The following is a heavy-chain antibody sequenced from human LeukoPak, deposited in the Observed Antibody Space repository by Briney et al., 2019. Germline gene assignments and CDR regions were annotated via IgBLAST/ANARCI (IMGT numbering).Heavy chain of an antibody. CDR3: AKDKLGVAVAGKPNDY. CDR1: GFTFSSYA. CDR2: ISGSGGST. D-gene: IGHD6-19*01. Sequence: GGSLRLSCAASGFTFSSYAMNWVRQAPGKGLEWVSAISGSGGSTYYADSVKGRFTISRDNSKNTLYLQMNSLRAEDTAVYYCAKDKLGVAVAGKPNDYWGQGTLVTVSS. V-gene: IGHV3-23*01. J-gene: IGHJ4*02.